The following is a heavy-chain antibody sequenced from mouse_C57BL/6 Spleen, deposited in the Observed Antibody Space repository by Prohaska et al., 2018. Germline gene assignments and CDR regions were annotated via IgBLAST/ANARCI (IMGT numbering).Heavy chain of an antibody. V-gene: IGHV1-80*01. CDR1: GYAFSSYC. D-gene: IGHD4-1*01. CDR3: ERALGGGFAY. Sequence: ALVKLSCIASGYAFSSYCMNRVKHTPGKVLEWIGKIYPGDGDTNYNGKFKGKATLTADNSSSTDYMQLRSRGSEDCAGYFSERALGGGFAYWSQVTRVTVSA. CDR2: IYPGDGDT. J-gene: IGHJ3*01.